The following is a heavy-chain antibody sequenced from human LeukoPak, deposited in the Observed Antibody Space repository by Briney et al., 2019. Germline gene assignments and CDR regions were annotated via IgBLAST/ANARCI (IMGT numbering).Heavy chain of an antibody. J-gene: IGHJ4*02. D-gene: IGHD2-21*01. Sequence: PSQALSLTCTVSGGSIGSGSYSWSWIRQPAGKAPEWIGRIYTSGSTNYNPSLKSRVTISVDTSKNQFSLKLSSVTAADTAVYYCASTIMGEYDYWGQGTLVTVSS. CDR1: GGSIGSGSYS. CDR3: ASTIMGEYDY. CDR2: IYTSGST. V-gene: IGHV4-61*02.